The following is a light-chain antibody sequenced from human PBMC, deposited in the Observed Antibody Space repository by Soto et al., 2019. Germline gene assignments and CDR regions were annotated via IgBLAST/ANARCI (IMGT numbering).Light chain of an antibody. CDR3: RSYAGSYTWV. CDR2: DVS. V-gene: IGLV2-11*01. CDR1: SSDVGGYNY. Sequence: QSALTQPRSVSGSPGQSVTISCTGTSSDVGGYNYVSWYQQHPGKAPKLMIYDVSKRPSGVPDRFSGSKSGNTASLTISGLQAEDEAAYYCRSYAGSYTWVFGGGTKVTVL. J-gene: IGLJ3*02.